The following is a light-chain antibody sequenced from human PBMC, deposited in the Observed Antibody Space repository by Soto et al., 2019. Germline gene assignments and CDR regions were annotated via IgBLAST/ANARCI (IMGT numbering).Light chain of an antibody. Sequence: QSALTQPASVSXSPGQSVTIXCTGTSSDVGGHDYVSWYQQHPGDAPKLMIFQVSKCPSGVSHRFSGSRSGNTASLTIFGLQPDDEAEYYCASYTSSGTLVFGGGTKLTVL. CDR3: ASYTSSGTLV. J-gene: IGLJ3*02. V-gene: IGLV2-14*03. CDR2: QVS. CDR1: SSDVGGHDY.